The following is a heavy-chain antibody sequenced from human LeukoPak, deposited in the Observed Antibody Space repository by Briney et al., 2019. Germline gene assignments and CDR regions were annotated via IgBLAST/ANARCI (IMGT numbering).Heavy chain of an antibody. V-gene: IGHV3-7*01. CDR3: ARGRGVRGVISDY. D-gene: IGHD3-10*01. CDR1: GFTFSSYW. Sequence: PGGSLRLSCAASGFTFSSYWMSWVRQAPGKGLEWVANIKQDGSEKYYVDSVKGRFTISRDNAKNSLYPQMNSLRAEDTAVYYCARGRGVRGVISDYWGQGTLVTVSS. J-gene: IGHJ4*02. CDR2: IKQDGSEK.